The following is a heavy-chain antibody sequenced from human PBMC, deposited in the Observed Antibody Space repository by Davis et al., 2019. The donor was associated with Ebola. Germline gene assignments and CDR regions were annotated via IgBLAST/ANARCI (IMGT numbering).Heavy chain of an antibody. J-gene: IGHJ4*02. CDR2: ISGSGGST. Sequence: GESLKISCAASGFTFSSYAMSWVRQAPGKGLEWASAISGSGGSTYYADSVKGRFTISRDNSKNTLYLQMNSLRAEDTAVYYCAKAPELYYYDSSGYSLGHYFDYWGQGTLVTVSS. V-gene: IGHV3-23*01. D-gene: IGHD3-22*01. CDR1: GFTFSSYA. CDR3: AKAPELYYYDSSGYSLGHYFDY.